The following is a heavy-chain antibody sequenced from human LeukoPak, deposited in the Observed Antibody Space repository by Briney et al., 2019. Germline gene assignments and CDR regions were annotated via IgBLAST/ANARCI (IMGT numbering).Heavy chain of an antibody. CDR1: GYTFTGYY. CDR2: IIPILGIA. J-gene: IGHJ6*02. V-gene: IGHV1-69*04. D-gene: IGHD4-17*01. Sequence: SVKVSCKASGYTFTGYYMHWVRQAPGQGLEWMGRIIPILGIANYAQKFQGRVTITADKSTSTAYMELSSLRSEDTAVYYCARDSTVTTPTDSHYYYYGMDVWGQGTTVTVSS. CDR3: ARDSTVTTPTDSHYYYYGMDV.